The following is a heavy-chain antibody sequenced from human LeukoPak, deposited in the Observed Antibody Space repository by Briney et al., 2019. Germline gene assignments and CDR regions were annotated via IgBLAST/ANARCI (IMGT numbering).Heavy chain of an antibody. CDR2: IYYSGST. V-gene: IGHV4-39*01. J-gene: IGHJ3*02. CDR1: CGSISSSSYY. CDR3: ARQGHTGIFGAFDI. D-gene: IGHD3-3*01. Sequence: SETLSLTCTVSCGSISSSSYYWGWIRQPPGKGLEWIGSIYYSGSTYYNPSLKSRVTISVDTSKNQFSLKLSSVTAADTAVYYCARQGHTGIFGAFDIWGQGTMVTVSS.